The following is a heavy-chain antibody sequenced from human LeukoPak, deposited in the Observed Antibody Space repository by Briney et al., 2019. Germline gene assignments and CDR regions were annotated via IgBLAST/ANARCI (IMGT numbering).Heavy chain of an antibody. J-gene: IGHJ6*02. CDR1: GYYG. Sequence: ASVKVSCKTSGYYGINWVRQAPGQGLEWMGRISPYNANTDYAEKFQGRVTMTTDTSTSTAYVELRSLKSDDTAVYYCAKEWSGQNYYYGLDVWGQGTTVTVSS. V-gene: IGHV1-18*01. CDR2: ISPYNANT. CDR3: AKEWSGQNYYYGLDV. D-gene: IGHD3-3*01.